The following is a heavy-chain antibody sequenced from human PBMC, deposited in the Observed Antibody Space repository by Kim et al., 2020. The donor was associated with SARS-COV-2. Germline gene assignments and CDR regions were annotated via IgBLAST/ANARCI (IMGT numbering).Heavy chain of an antibody. CDR1: GGSISSSSYY. J-gene: IGHJ4*02. CDR2: IYYSGST. CDR3: ARHGGSGWSVDY. V-gene: IGHV4-39*01. Sequence: SETLSLTCTVSGGSISSSSYYWGWIRQPPGKGLEWIGSIYYSGSTYYNPSLKSRVTISVDTSKNQFSLKLSSVTAADTAVYYCARHGGSGWSVDYWGQGT. D-gene: IGHD6-19*01.